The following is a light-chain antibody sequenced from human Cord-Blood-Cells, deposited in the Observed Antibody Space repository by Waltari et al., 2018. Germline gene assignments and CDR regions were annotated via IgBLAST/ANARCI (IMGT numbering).Light chain of an antibody. Sequence: AIRMTQSPSSFSASTGDRVTLTCRASQGIRSYLAWYQQKPGKAPKLLIYAASTLQSGVPSRFSGSGSVTDFTLTISCLQSEDFATYYCQQYYSYPFTFGPGTKVDIK. CDR2: AAS. J-gene: IGKJ3*01. V-gene: IGKV1-8*01. CDR3: QQYYSYPFT. CDR1: QGIRSY.